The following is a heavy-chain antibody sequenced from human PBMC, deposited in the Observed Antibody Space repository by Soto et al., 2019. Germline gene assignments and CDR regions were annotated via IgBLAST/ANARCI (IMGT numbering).Heavy chain of an antibody. CDR2: ISYDGSNK. CDR1: GFTFSSYG. V-gene: IGHV3-30*18. Sequence: GGSLRLSCAASGFTFSSYGMHWVRQAPGKGLEWVAVISYDGSNKYYADSVKGRFTISRDNSKNTLYLQMNSLRAEDTAVYYCAKDAEMAPLYYFDYWGQGTLVTVSS. D-gene: IGHD5-12*01. CDR3: AKDAEMAPLYYFDY. J-gene: IGHJ4*02.